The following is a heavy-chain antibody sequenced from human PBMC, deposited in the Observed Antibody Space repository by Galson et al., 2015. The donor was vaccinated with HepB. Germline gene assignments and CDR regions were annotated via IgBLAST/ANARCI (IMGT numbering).Heavy chain of an antibody. D-gene: IGHD3-22*01. CDR3: ARSGGYYLFYAFDI. CDR2: IYSGGST. V-gene: IGHV3-53*01. CDR1: GFTVSSNY. Sequence: SLRLSCAASGFTVSSNYMSWVHQAPGKGLEWVSVIYSGGSTYYADSVKGRFTISRDNSKNTLYLQMNSLRAEDTAVYYCARSGGYYLFYAFDIWGQGTMVTVSS. J-gene: IGHJ3*02.